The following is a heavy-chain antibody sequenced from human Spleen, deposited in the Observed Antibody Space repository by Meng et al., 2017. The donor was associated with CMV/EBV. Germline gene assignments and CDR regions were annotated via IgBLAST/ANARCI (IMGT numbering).Heavy chain of an antibody. CDR3: ARLRGPTPSGNAFDI. CDR1: GFTFDDHG. V-gene: IGHV3-20*04. J-gene: IGHJ3*02. D-gene: IGHD1-26*01. Sequence: GGYLRLSCAASGFTFDDHGMSWVRQAPGKGLEWVSGIRWNGETTGYADSVKGRFTISRDNAKNSLYLQMNRLRAEDTALYYCARLRGPTPSGNAFDIWGQGTMVTVSS. CDR2: IRWNGETT.